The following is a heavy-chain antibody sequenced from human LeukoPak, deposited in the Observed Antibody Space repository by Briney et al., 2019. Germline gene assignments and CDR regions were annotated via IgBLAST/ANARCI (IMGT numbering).Heavy chain of an antibody. CDR2: INPSGGST. V-gene: IGHV1-46*01. CDR3: ARDLYPAAGTNWFDP. J-gene: IGHJ5*02. Sequence: ASVKVSCKASGYTFTSYYMHWVRQAPGQGLEWMGIINPSGGSTSYAQKFQGRVTMTRDMSTSTVYMELSGLRSEDTAVYYCARDLYPAAGTNWFDPWGQGTLVTVSS. CDR1: GYTFTSYY. D-gene: IGHD6-13*01.